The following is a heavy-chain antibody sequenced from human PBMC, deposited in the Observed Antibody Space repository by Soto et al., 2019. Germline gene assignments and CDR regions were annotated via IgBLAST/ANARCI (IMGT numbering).Heavy chain of an antibody. CDR1: GFTFSSYS. V-gene: IGHV3-48*01. CDR3: ARGSFHSSDRFPDGFDV. Sequence: PGGSLRLSCAASGFTFSSYSMNWVRQAPGKGLEWVSYISTSSGTIYYADSVKGRFTISRDNAKNSLYLQLNSLRAADTAVYYCARGSFHSSDRFPDGFDVWGHWTMVTVSS. D-gene: IGHD6-19*01. CDR2: ISTSSGTI. J-gene: IGHJ3*01.